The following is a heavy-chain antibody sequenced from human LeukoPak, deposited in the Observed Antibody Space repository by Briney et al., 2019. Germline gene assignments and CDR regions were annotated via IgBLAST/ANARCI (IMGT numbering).Heavy chain of an antibody. CDR1: GGSVSSNSAT. CDR3: ARDLSGRAWEGFDY. Sequence: SQTLSLTCAISGGSVSSNSATWNWIRQSPSRGLEWLGRTYYRSKWNNDYAVSVESRITINPDISKNQFSLQMNSVTPEDTAVYYCARDLSGRAWEGFDYWGQGTLVTVSS. CDR2: TYYRSKWNN. D-gene: IGHD6-25*01. J-gene: IGHJ4*02. V-gene: IGHV6-1*01.